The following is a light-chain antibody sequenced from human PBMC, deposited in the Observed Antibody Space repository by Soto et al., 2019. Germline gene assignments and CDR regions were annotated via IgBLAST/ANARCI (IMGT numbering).Light chain of an antibody. CDR3: SSYTSSTSYV. CDR1: SSDVGGYNY. CDR2: DVS. V-gene: IGLV2-14*01. J-gene: IGLJ1*01. Sequence: QSVLTQPASVSGSPGQSITFSCTGTSSDVGGYNYVSWYQRHPGKAPKLIIYDVSNRPSGVSNRFSGSKSGNTASLTISGLQAEDEADYYCSSYTSSTSYVFGTGTKVTVL.